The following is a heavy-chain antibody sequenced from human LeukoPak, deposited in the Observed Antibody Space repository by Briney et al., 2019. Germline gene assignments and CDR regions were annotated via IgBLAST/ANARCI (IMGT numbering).Heavy chain of an antibody. CDR3: ARETDSTLFDY. Sequence: GGSLRLSCAASGFTFSSYAVNWVRQAPGKGLEWVSSISSSSTYIYYADSVKGRFTTSRDNAKNSLYLQMNSLRAEDTAVYYCARETDSTLFDYWGQGTLVTVSS. CDR1: GFTFSSYA. CDR2: ISSSSTYI. D-gene: IGHD2-2*01. J-gene: IGHJ4*02. V-gene: IGHV3-21*01.